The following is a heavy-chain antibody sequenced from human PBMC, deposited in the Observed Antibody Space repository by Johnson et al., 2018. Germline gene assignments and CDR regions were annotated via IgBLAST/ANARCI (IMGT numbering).Heavy chain of an antibody. Sequence: QVQLVESGGGVVQPGRSXRLSCAVSGFIFSSYGMHWVRQAPGKGLEWVAFIPYDGSNKYYGDSVKGRFTISRDNSKNTLYLQMTRLRPEDTAVYYCAKDETYGDPRVYAFDIWGQGTMVTVTS. CDR1: GFIFSSYG. V-gene: IGHV3-30*18. J-gene: IGHJ3*02. CDR3: AKDETYGDPRVYAFDI. CDR2: IPYDGSNK. D-gene: IGHD4-17*01.